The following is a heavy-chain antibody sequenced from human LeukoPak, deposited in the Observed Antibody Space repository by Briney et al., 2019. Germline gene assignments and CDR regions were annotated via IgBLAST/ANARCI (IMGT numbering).Heavy chain of an antibody. Sequence: PGGSLRLSCAASGFTLSNYSMIWVRQAPGKGLEWVSSIFSSSSYIYYADSVKGRFTISRDNAKNSLYLQMNGLRAEDTALYYCARDRVIFGGGLGYWGQGTLVTVSS. CDR1: GFTLSNYS. V-gene: IGHV3-21*01. D-gene: IGHD3-3*01. CDR2: IFSSSSYI. CDR3: ARDRVIFGGGLGY. J-gene: IGHJ4*02.